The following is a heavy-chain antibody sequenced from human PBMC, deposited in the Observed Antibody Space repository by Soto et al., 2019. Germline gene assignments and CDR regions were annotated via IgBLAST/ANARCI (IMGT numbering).Heavy chain of an antibody. J-gene: IGHJ4*02. Sequence: QVQLVQSGAEVKKPGASVKVSCKTSGYTFSSIGISWVRQAPGQGLEWMGWISPYKGNTCYAQRLQGRVTMTTDTSTSTAYMELRSRRSDDTDVYFCARDLDGSGSYYTDYWGQGTLVTVSS. CDR3: ARDLDGSGSYYTDY. V-gene: IGHV1-18*01. CDR2: ISPYKGNT. D-gene: IGHD3-10*01. CDR1: GYTFSSIG.